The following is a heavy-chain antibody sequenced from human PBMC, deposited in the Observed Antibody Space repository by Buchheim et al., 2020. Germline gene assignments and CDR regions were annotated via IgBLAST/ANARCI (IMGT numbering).Heavy chain of an antibody. CDR3: ARDKYYYGMDV. J-gene: IGHJ6*02. Sequence: QVQLQESGPGLVKPSETLSFTCTVPGGSISSYYWSWIRQPPGKGLEWIGYIYYSGSTNYNPSLTRRVTISVDTSKNTFSLKLSSVTAADTAGYYCARDKYYYGMDVWGQGTT. CDR2: IYYSGST. V-gene: IGHV4-59*01. CDR1: GGSISSYY.